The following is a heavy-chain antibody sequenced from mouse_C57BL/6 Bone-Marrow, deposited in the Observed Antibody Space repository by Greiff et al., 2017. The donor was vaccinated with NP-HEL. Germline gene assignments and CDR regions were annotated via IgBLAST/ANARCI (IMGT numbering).Heavy chain of an antibody. D-gene: IGHD1-1*01. CDR3: ASTVVANEDYFDY. CDR2: IDPEDGET. V-gene: IGHV14-2*01. J-gene: IGHJ2*01. Sequence: VQLKQSGAELVKPGASVKLSCTASGFNIKDYYMHWVKQRTEQGLEWIGRIDPEDGETKYAPKFQGKATITADTSSNTAYLQLSSLTSEDTAVYYCASTVVANEDYFDYWGQGTTLTVSS. CDR1: GFNIKDYY.